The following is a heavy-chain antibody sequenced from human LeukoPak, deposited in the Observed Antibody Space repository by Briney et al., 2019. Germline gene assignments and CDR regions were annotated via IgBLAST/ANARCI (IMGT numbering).Heavy chain of an antibody. CDR2: IYYSGNT. V-gene: IGHV4-59*12. Sequence: SETLSLTCTVSGGSISSYYWSWIRQPPGKGLEWIGYIYYSGNTNYNPSLKSRVTMSVDTSKNQFSLKLSSVTAADTAVYYCARDQRYYDSSGYYPSFDPWGQGTLVTVSS. CDR3: ARDQRYYDSSGYYPSFDP. CDR1: GGSISSYY. J-gene: IGHJ5*02. D-gene: IGHD3-22*01.